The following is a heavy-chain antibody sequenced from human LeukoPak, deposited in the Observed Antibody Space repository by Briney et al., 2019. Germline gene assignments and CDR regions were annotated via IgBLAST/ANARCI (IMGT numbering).Heavy chain of an antibody. CDR1: GGSISSYY. D-gene: IGHD3-16*01. V-gene: IGHV4-59*01. CDR3: ARGGGMGHYYYYMDV. CDR2: IYYSVTT. Sequence: SETLSLTCTVSGGSISSYYWSCIRQPPGKGLEWNGYIYYSVTTNYNPSRESPVPISVDTSKNQFSLNLSSVNAAGTAVYYCARGGGMGHYYYYMDVWGKGTTVTIS. J-gene: IGHJ6*03.